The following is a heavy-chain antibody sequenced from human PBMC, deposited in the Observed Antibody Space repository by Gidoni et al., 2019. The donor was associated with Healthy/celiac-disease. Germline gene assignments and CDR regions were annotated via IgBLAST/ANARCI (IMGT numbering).Heavy chain of an antibody. J-gene: IGHJ4*02. V-gene: IGHV3-30*18. CDR2: ISYDGSTK. CDR3: ANERSGLFDY. CDR1: GFTFSSYG. D-gene: IGHD5-12*01. Sequence: QVQLVESGGGVVQPGRSLRLSCAASGFTFSSYGMHWVRQALGKGLEWVAVISYDGSTKYYADSVKGRFTISRDNSKNTLYLQMSSLRAEDTAVYYCANERSGLFDYWGQGTLVTVSS.